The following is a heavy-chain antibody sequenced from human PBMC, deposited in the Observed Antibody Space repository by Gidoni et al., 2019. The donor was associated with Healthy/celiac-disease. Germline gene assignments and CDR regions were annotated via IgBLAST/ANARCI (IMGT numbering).Heavy chain of an antibody. D-gene: IGHD2-2*01. J-gene: IGHJ4*02. V-gene: IGHV3-33*01. Sequence: QVQLVESGGGVVQPGRSLRLSCAASGFTFSSYGMHWVRQAPGKGLEWVAVIWYDGSNKYYADSVKGRFTISRDNSKNTLYLQMNSLRAEDTAVYYCARSPSAAAAFDYWGQGTLVTVSS. CDR3: ARSPSAAAAFDY. CDR2: IWYDGSNK. CDR1: GFTFSSYG.